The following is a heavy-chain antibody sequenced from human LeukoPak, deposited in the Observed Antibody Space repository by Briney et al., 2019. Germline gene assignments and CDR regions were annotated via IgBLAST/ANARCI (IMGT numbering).Heavy chain of an antibody. J-gene: IGHJ4*02. CDR2: IYAGDSDT. D-gene: IGHD3-22*01. Sequence: GESLKISCKGSGYTFTDYWIAWVRQMPGKGLEWMGIIYAGDSDTRYSPSFQGQVTISADRSISTAYLQWSSLKASDTAMYYCARRVDSGFSFDFWGQGTLVTVSS. CDR3: ARRVDSGFSFDF. CDR1: GYTFTDYW. V-gene: IGHV5-51*01.